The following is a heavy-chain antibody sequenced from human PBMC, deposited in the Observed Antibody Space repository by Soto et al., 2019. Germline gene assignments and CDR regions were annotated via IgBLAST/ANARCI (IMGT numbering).Heavy chain of an antibody. CDR1: GFTFSTYS. CDR3: ARLSVRYCSGGSCSQLDY. J-gene: IGHJ4*02. CDR2: ISSSGGTI. V-gene: IGHV3-48*02. Sequence: EVQLVESGGGLVQPGGSVRLSCAASGFTFSTYSMNWVRQAAGKGLEWVSFISSSGGTIYYADSVKGRFTISRDNAKNSLYLQMNSLSDEDTAVYYCARLSVRYCSGGSCSQLDYWGQGTLVTVSS. D-gene: IGHD2-15*01.